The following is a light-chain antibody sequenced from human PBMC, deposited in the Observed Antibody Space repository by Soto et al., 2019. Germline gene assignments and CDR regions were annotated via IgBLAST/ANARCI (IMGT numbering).Light chain of an antibody. CDR1: SSDIGAYNY. CDR3: TSFSSTTPIV. Sequence: QSALTQPASVSGSPGQSNIISCTGTSSDIGAYNYVAWYQHHPGKAPKLMIYDVNSRPSGVSNRFSGSKSGNTASLTISGLQPEDEADYYCTSFSSTTPIVFGGGTQLTVL. V-gene: IGLV2-14*03. CDR2: DVN. J-gene: IGLJ3*02.